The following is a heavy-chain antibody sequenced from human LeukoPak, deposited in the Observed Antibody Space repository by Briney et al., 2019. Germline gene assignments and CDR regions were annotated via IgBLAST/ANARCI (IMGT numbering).Heavy chain of an antibody. V-gene: IGHV4-34*01. Sequence: SETLSLTCAVYGGSFSGYYWSWIRQPPGKGLEWIGEINHSGSTNYNPSLKSRVTISVDTSKNQFPLKLSSVTAADTAVYYCASLGGYCSGGSCYSHDYGDRGYYFDYWGQGTLVTVSS. CDR3: ASLGGYCSGGSCYSHDYGDRGYYFDY. CDR1: GGSFSGYY. CDR2: INHSGST. J-gene: IGHJ4*02. D-gene: IGHD2-15*01.